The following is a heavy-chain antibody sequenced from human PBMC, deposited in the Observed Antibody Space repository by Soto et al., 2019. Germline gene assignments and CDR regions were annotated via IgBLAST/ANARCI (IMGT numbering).Heavy chain of an antibody. V-gene: IGHV3-23*01. Sequence: GGSLRLSCAASGFTFSSYAMSWVRQAPGKGLEWVSAISGSGGSTYYADSVKGRFTISRDKSRNTLYLQMNSLRAEDTAVYYCAKSREGYDGGDYWCQGTLVTVSA. J-gene: IGHJ4*02. CDR2: ISGSGGST. D-gene: IGHD2-2*01. CDR3: AKSREGYDGGDY. CDR1: GFTFSSYA.